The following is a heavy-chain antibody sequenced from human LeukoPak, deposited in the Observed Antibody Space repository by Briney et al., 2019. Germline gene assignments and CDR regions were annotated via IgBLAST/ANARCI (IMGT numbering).Heavy chain of an antibody. V-gene: IGHV4-30-4*08. Sequence: SQTLSLTCTVSGGSISSGDYYWSWIRQPPGKGLEWIGYIYYSGSTYYNPSLKSRVTISVDTSKNQFSLKLSSLTAADTAMYYCASERLYAFDIWGQGTMVTVSS. CDR2: IYYSGST. CDR3: ASERLYAFDI. CDR1: GGSISSGDYY. J-gene: IGHJ3*02.